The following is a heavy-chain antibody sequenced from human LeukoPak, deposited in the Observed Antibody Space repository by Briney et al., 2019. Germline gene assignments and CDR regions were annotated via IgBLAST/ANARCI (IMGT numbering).Heavy chain of an antibody. CDR3: AKGVRSGSYRCLGDY. V-gene: IGHV3-23*01. Sequence: GGSLRLSCAASGFTFSSYAMSWVRQAPGKGLEWVSAISGSGGSTYYADSVKGRFTISRDNSKNTLYLQMNSLRAEDTAVYYCAKGVRSGSYRCLGDYRGQGTLVTVSS. D-gene: IGHD1-26*01. CDR1: GFTFSSYA. J-gene: IGHJ4*02. CDR2: ISGSGGST.